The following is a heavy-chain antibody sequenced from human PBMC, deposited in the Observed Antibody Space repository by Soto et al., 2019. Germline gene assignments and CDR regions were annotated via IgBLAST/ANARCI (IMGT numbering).Heavy chain of an antibody. D-gene: IGHD3-10*01. CDR2: IWYDGSNK. V-gene: IGHV3-33*01. CDR3: ARGKEYYYGSGSYLFDY. Sequence: QVQLVESGGGVVQPGRSLRLSCAASGFTFSSYGMHWVRQAPGKGLEWVAVIWYDGSNKYYADSVKGRFTISRDNSKNTLYLQMNSLRAEDTAVYYCARGKEYYYGSGSYLFDYWGQGTLVTVSS. CDR1: GFTFSSYG. J-gene: IGHJ4*02.